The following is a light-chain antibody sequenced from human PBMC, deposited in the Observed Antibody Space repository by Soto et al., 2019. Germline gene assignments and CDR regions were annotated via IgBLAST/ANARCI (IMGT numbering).Light chain of an antibody. Sequence: EIVLTQSPATLSSFPGDRVTHSCRASQAVNTRLAWYQHKPGQAPRLLIYLASNRAAGVPARFSGSGSGTDFTLTISNVEPGDFAVYYCHQRQSWPRTFGQGTKVDIK. J-gene: IGKJ1*01. V-gene: IGKV3-11*01. CDR2: LAS. CDR1: QAVNTR. CDR3: HQRQSWPRT.